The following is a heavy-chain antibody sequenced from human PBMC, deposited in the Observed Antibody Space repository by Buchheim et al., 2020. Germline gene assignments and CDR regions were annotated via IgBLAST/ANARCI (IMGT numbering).Heavy chain of an antibody. D-gene: IGHD4-17*01. V-gene: IGHV3-74*03. CDR2: INSDGSNT. CDR3: ARGFHGEYAFDY. Sequence: EVLLVESGGGLVQPGGSLRLSCAASGFTLSRHWMHWVRQGPGKGLLWVSRINSDGSNTKYADIVKGRYTISRDNAKKMLYLQMDSLRAEDTGVYYCARGFHGEYAFDYWGQGTL. J-gene: IGHJ4*02. CDR1: GFTLSRHW.